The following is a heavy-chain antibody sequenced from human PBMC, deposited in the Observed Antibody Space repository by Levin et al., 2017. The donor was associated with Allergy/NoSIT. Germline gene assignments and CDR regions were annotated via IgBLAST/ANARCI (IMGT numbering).Heavy chain of an antibody. CDR3: ARYYYGSGSYFGVDF. CDR2: TYYRSKWYN. V-gene: IGHV6-1*01. Sequence: SQTLSLTCAISGDSVTSNSAAWHWIRQSPSRGLEWLGRTYYRSKWYNDYALSVKSRITINPDTSKNQFSLQLNSVTPEDTAVYYCARYYYGSGSYFGVDFWGQGTLVTVSS. D-gene: IGHD3-10*01. J-gene: IGHJ4*02. CDR1: GDSVTSNSAA.